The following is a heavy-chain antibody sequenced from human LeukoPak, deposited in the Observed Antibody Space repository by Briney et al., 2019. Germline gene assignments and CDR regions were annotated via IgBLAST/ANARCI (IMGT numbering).Heavy chain of an antibody. Sequence: ASAKVSCKASGGTFSSYAISWVRQAPGQGLEWMGRIIPIFGTANYAQKFQGRVTITTDESTSTAYMELSSLRSEDTAVYYCARASRRALDCGGDCYLNYWGQGTLVTVSS. CDR1: GGTFSSYA. CDR3: ARASRRALDCGGDCYLNY. D-gene: IGHD2-21*02. V-gene: IGHV1-69*05. CDR2: IIPIFGTA. J-gene: IGHJ4*02.